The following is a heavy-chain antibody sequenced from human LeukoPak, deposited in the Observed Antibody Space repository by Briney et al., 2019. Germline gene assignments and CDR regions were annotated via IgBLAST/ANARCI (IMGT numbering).Heavy chain of an antibody. V-gene: IGHV1-46*01. D-gene: IGHD4-23*01. CDR2: INPRGTST. CDR3: ARDNSIHERGWWFDP. Sequence: GASVKVSCKASGYSFTSHYMHWVRQAPGQGLEWMGLINPRGTSTIYAEKFQGRINMTRDMSTTTDYMELSSLKSDDTAVYYCARDNSIHERGWWFDPWGQGTLVTVSS. J-gene: IGHJ5*02. CDR1: GYSFTSHY.